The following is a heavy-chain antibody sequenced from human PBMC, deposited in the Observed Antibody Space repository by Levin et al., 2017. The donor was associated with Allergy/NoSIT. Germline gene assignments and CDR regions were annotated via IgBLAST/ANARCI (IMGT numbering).Heavy chain of an antibody. Sequence: SQTLSLTCTVSGGSISSCYWSWIRQPAGKGLEWIGRIYTSGSTNYNPSLKSRVTMSVDTSKNQFSLKLSSVTAADTAVYYCARDGDYDFWSGYSSDYFDYWGQGTLVTVSS. CDR3: ARDGDYDFWSGYSSDYFDY. V-gene: IGHV4-4*07. J-gene: IGHJ4*02. CDR1: GGSISSCY. CDR2: IYTSGST. D-gene: IGHD3-3*01.